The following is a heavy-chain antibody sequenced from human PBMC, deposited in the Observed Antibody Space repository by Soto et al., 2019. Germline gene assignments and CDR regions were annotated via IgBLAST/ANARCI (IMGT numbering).Heavy chain of an antibody. J-gene: IGHJ4*02. Sequence: GESLKISCNGSGYSVAGYWITWVRQKPGKGLEWMERIDPSDSQTYYSPSFRGHVTISATKSITTVFLQWSSLRASDTAMYYCARQIYDSDTGPNFQYYFDSWGQGTPVTVSS. CDR3: ARQIYDSDTGPNFQYYFDS. V-gene: IGHV5-10-1*01. CDR1: GYSVAGYW. CDR2: IDPSDSQT. D-gene: IGHD3-22*01.